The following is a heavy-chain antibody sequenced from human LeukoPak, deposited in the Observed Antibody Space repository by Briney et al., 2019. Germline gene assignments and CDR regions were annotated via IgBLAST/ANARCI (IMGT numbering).Heavy chain of an antibody. CDR3: ARGGYCSGGSCYYHYYYYYYMDV. D-gene: IGHD2-15*01. J-gene: IGHJ6*03. V-gene: IGHV4-34*01. CDR1: GGSFSGYY. Sequence: SETLSLTCAVYGGSFSGYYWSWIRQPPGKGLEWIGEINHSGSTNYNPSLKSRVTISVDTSKNQFSLKLSSVTAADTAVYYCARGGYCSGGSCYYHYYYYYYMDVWGKGTTVTVSS. CDR2: INHSGST.